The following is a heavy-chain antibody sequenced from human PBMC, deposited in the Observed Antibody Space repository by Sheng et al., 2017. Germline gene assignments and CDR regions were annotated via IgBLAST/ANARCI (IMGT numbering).Heavy chain of an antibody. D-gene: IGHD6-13*01. CDR1: GGSVSGYY. Sequence: QVQLQQWGAGLLKPSETLSLTCAVYGGSVSGYYWSWIRQPPGKGLEWIGEINHSGSTNYNPSLKSRVTISVDTSKNQFSLKLSSVTAADTAVYYCARHGGSSWYSWFDPWGQGTLVTVSS. V-gene: IGHV4-34*01. CDR2: INHSGST. J-gene: IGHJ5*02. CDR3: ARHGGSSWYSWFDP.